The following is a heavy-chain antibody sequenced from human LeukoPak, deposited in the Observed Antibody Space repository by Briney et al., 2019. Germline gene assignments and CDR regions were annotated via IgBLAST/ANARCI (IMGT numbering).Heavy chain of an antibody. J-gene: IGHJ3*01. V-gene: IGHV3-30*03. CDR2: ISFDGSHK. CDR3: ARDFLHLGG. CDR1: AFTFSSYG. Sequence: GGSLRLSCAASAFTFSSYGMHWVRQAPGKGLEWVAVISFDGSHKYYADSVKGRFTISRDNAKNTLYLQMSSLRAEDTAVYYCARDFLHLGGWGQGTMVTVSS. D-gene: IGHD3-16*01.